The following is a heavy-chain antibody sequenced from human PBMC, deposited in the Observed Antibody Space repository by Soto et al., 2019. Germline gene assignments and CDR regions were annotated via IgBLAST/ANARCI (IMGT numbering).Heavy chain of an antibody. V-gene: IGHV1-18*01. CDR2: ISASNGNT. CDR1: GYTFTSYG. CDR3: ARDKRGSSHSYYYYYGMDV. Sequence: QVQLVQSGAEVKKPGASVKVSCKASGYTFTSYGISWVRQAPGQGLEWMGWISASNGNTNYAQKLQGRVTMTTDTTTSTAYMELRGLRSDDTAVYYCARDKRGSSHSYYYYYGMDVWGQGTTVTVSS. D-gene: IGHD1-26*01. J-gene: IGHJ6*02.